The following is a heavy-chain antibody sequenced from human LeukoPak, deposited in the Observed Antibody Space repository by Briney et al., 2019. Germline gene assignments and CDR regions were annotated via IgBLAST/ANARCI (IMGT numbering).Heavy chain of an antibody. J-gene: IGHJ4*02. CDR3: TRGDPDY. V-gene: IGHV3-23*01. CDR1: GFTFSSYA. D-gene: IGHD2-21*02. Sequence: QSGGSLRLSCAAPGFTFSSYAMSWVRQAPGKGLEWVSAISGSGGSTYYADSVKGRFTISRDNPKNTLYLQMNSLRAEDTSVYYCTRGDPDYWGLGTLVTVSS. CDR2: ISGSGGST.